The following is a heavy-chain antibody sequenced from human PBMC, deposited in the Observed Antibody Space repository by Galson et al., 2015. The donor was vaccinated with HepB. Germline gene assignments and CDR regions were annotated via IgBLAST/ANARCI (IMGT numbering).Heavy chain of an antibody. J-gene: IGHJ3*02. Sequence: SGAEVKKPGESLRFSCKGSGYSFTSYWISWVRQMPGKGLEWMGRIDPSDSYTNYSPSFQGHVTISADKSISTAYLQWSSLKASDTAMYYCARSKDSIAAAEGAFDIWGQGTMVAVSS. CDR1: GYSFTSYW. CDR3: ARSKDSIAAAEGAFDI. D-gene: IGHD6-13*01. CDR2: IDPSDSYT. V-gene: IGHV5-10-1*01.